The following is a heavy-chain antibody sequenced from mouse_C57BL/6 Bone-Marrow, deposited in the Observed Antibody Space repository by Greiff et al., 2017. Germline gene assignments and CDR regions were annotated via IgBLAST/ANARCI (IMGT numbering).Heavy chain of an antibody. D-gene: IGHD3-2*02. CDR2: ISYDGSN. CDR3: ATLDSSGWYAMDY. Sequence: EVQLQQSGPGLVKPSQSLSLTCSVTGYSITSGYYWNWIRQFPGNKLEWMGYISYDGSNNYNPSLKNRISITRDTSKNQFFLKLNSVTTEDTATYYCATLDSSGWYAMDYWGQGTSVTVSS. CDR1: GYSITSGYY. J-gene: IGHJ4*01. V-gene: IGHV3-6*01.